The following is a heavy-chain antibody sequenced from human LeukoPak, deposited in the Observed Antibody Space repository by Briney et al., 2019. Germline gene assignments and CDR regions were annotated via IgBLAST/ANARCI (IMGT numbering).Heavy chain of an antibody. Sequence: SETLSLTCTVSGGAITGYYWSWIRQPPGKGREWIGYIYYSGSTNYNPSLKSRVTMSVDTSKKQFSLKLSSVTAADTAVYYCARGRPPHDYGTLFDYWGQGTLVTVSS. CDR1: GGAITGYY. CDR3: ARGRPPHDYGTLFDY. V-gene: IGHV4-59*01. D-gene: IGHD4-17*01. CDR2: IYYSGST. J-gene: IGHJ4*02.